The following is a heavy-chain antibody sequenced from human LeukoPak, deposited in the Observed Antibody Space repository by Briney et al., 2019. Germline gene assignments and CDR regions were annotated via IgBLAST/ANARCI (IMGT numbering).Heavy chain of an antibody. CDR1: GFTFSSYA. V-gene: IGHV3-23*01. CDR2: ISGSGGST. Sequence: PGGSLLLSCAASGFTFSSYAMSWVRQAPGKGLEWVSSISGSGGSTYYADSVKGRFTISRDNAKNSLYLQMNSLRAEDTAVYYCAREPAETGTGDYWGQGTLVTVSS. J-gene: IGHJ4*02. D-gene: IGHD1-1*01. CDR3: AREPAETGTGDY.